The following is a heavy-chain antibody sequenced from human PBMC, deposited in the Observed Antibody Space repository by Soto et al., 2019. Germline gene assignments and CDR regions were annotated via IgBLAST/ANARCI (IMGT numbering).Heavy chain of an antibody. J-gene: IGHJ5*01. CDR2: IKQAGREK. Sequence: EVQLVESGGSLVQPGGSLRLSCAASGFTFGSYWMTWVRQAPGKGLEGVANIKQAGREKYNVDSVTGRFIISRDNVKNSLFLQMSSLRVDDTAMYYCARVPRGHYSFDSWGQGTMVTVSS. V-gene: IGHV3-7*03. CDR1: GFTFGSYW. D-gene: IGHD2-21*01. CDR3: ARVPRGHYSFDS.